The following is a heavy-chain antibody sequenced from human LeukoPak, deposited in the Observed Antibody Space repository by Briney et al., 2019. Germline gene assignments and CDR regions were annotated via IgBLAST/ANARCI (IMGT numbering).Heavy chain of an antibody. CDR3: ARDRGHFDY. CDR1: GLSVSRNY. D-gene: IGHD3-10*01. V-gene: IGHV3-53*01. CDR2: IYTGTTT. J-gene: IGHJ4*02. Sequence: GGSLRLSCAASGLSVSRNYRSWVRQAPGKGLEWVSFIYTGTTTFYADSVKGRFTISRDNSRNTVYLELNSLRVDDTAVYYCARDRGHFDYWGPGTLVTVSS.